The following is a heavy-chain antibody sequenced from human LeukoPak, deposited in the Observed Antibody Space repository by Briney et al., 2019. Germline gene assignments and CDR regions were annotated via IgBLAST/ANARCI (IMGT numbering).Heavy chain of an antibody. CDR1: GGSISSGGYY. CDR2: IYYSGST. D-gene: IGHD2-2*01. J-gene: IGHJ5*02. V-gene: IGHV4-31*03. Sequence: SETLSLTCTVSGGSISSGGYYWSWIRQHPGKGLEWIGYIYYSGSTYYNPSLKSRVTISVDTSKNQFSLKLSSVTAADTAVYYCARAGGFIVVVPANIRGNWFAPWGQGTLVTVSS. CDR3: ARAGGFIVVVPANIRGNWFAP.